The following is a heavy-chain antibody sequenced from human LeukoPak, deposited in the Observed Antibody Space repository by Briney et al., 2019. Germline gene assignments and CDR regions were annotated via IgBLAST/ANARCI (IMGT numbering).Heavy chain of an antibody. CDR3: ARGITMAN. D-gene: IGHD3-10*01. CDR1: GFTFSNYW. Sequence: GGSLRLSCAASGFTFSNYWMTWVRQAPGKGLEWVANIKQDGSERDYVDTVKGRFTISRDDAKNSLYLQMNSLRAEDTAVYYCARGITMANWGQGTLVTVSS. CDR2: IKQDGSER. J-gene: IGHJ4*02. V-gene: IGHV3-7*04.